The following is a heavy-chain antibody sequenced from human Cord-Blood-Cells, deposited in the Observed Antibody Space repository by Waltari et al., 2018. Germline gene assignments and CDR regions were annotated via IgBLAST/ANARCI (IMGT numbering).Heavy chain of an antibody. CDR2: IGTAGDT. CDR3: ARSRDFDL. Sequence: EVQLVESGGGVVQPGGSLTLSCSAPDFPSIPSDMHCVRQATGKGLEWVSAIGTAGDTYYPGSVKGRFTISRENAKNSLYLQMNSLRAGDTAVYYCARSRDFDLWGRGTLVTVSS. CDR1: DFPSIPSD. J-gene: IGHJ2*01. D-gene: IGHD3-10*01. V-gene: IGHV3-13*01.